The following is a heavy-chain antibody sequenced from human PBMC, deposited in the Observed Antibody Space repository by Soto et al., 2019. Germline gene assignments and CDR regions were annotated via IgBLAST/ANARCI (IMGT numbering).Heavy chain of an antibody. Sequence: SETLSLTCSFSDCPINSDKYYWGWIRQPPGKGLEWIGSVYYRGNAYYNPSLQTRVTISLDKSKSQFSLKLNSVTAADSAVYFCARLEGLATISYYFDFWGPGALVTVSS. J-gene: IGHJ4*02. D-gene: IGHD3-9*01. CDR1: DCPINSDKYY. CDR2: VYYRGNA. CDR3: ARLEGLATISYYFDF. V-gene: IGHV4-39*01.